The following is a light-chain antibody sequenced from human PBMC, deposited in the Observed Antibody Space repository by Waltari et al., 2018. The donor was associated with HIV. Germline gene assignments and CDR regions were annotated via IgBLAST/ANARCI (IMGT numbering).Light chain of an antibody. V-gene: IGLV1-47*01. CDR2: RDF. CDR1: RPIVGSKP. CDR3: VAWDDSLSGYG. J-gene: IGLJ1*01. Sequence: QSVLTQPPSASGTLGQRVTIPCPGRRPIVGSKPVYWFQQVPGTAPKLLIYRDFHRRSGSPSRVSGSKASSTASLTISGLRAGGEADYYCVAWDDSLSGYGFGTGTKVSVL.